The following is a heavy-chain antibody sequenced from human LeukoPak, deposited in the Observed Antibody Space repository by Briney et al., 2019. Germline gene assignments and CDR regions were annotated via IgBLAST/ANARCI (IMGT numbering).Heavy chain of an antibody. CDR3: ARGYGDSSGWYVLDY. V-gene: IGHV1-18*01. J-gene: IGHJ4*02. CDR1: GYTFTSYG. CDR2: ISAYNGNT. D-gene: IGHD6-19*01. Sequence: VASVKVSCKASGYTFTSYGISWVRQAPGQGFEWMGWISAYNGNTNYAQKLQGRVTMTTDTSTSTAYMELRSLRSDDTAVYYCARGYGDSSGWYVLDYWGQGTLVTVSS.